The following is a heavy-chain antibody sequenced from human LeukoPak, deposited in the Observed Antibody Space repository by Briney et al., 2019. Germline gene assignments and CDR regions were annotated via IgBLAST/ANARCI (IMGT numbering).Heavy chain of an antibody. CDR2: IQRGGEV. CDR1: GLTFSANY. J-gene: IGHJ4*02. D-gene: IGHD2-15*01. CDR3: ARDGGFKYGPFDF. V-gene: IGHV3-66*01. Sequence: TGGSLRLSCTLSGLTFSANYLNWVRLSPGRGLEWVSVIQRGGEVHYADSMKGRFTISRDDSEDTIYLQMNSLRAEDTAVYYCARDGGFKYGPFDFWGQGTLVTVSS.